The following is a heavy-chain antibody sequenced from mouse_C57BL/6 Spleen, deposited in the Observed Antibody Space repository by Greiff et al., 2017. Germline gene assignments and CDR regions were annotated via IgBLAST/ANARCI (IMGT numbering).Heavy chain of an antibody. Sequence: QVQLQQSGAELVKPGASVKISCKASGYAFSSYWMNWVKQRPGKGLEWIGQIYPGDGDTNYNGKFKGKATLTADKSSSTAYMQLSSLTSEDSAVYFCGRVGNYEYYAMDYWGQGTSVTVSS. J-gene: IGHJ4*01. CDR2: IYPGDGDT. D-gene: IGHD2-1*01. V-gene: IGHV1-80*01. CDR3: GRVGNYEYYAMDY. CDR1: GYAFSSYW.